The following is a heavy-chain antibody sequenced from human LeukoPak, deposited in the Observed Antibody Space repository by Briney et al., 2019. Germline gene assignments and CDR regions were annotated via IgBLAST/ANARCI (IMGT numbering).Heavy chain of an antibody. Sequence: SETLSLTCAVYGGSFSDYYWNWIRQPPGKGLEWIGEIEHSGSTKYNPSLKSRVTISVDTSKNQFSLKVSSVTAADTAVYYCARGRIQLWADYWGQGTLVTVSS. J-gene: IGHJ4*02. V-gene: IGHV4-34*01. CDR3: ARGRIQLWADY. CDR2: IEHSGST. D-gene: IGHD5-18*01. CDR1: GGSFSDYY.